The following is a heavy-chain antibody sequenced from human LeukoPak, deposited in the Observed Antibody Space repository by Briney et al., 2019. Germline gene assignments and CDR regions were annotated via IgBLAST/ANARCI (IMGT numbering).Heavy chain of an antibody. Sequence: GASVKVSCKASGGTFSSYAISWVRQAPGQGLEWMGGIIPIFGTANYAQKFQGRVTITADKSTSTAYMELSSLRSEDTAVYYCARVPRDSNYVDYYYYYYMDVWGKGTTVTVSS. CDR3: ARVPRDSNYVDYYYYYYMDV. D-gene: IGHD4-11*01. V-gene: IGHV1-69*06. CDR1: GGTFSSYA. CDR2: IIPIFGTA. J-gene: IGHJ6*03.